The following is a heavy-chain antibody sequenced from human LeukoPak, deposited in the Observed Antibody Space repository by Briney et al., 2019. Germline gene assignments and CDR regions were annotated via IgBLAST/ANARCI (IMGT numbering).Heavy chain of an antibody. CDR2: INPNSGGT. Sequence: ASVKVSCKASGYTFTGYYMHWVRQAPGQELEWMGWINPNSGGTNYAQKFQGRVTMTRDTSIGTAYMELNRLRSDDTAVYYCARGSYDSSDFEYFHHWGQGTLVTVSS. V-gene: IGHV1-2*02. CDR3: ARGSYDSSDFEYFHH. CDR1: GYTFTGYY. J-gene: IGHJ1*01. D-gene: IGHD3-22*01.